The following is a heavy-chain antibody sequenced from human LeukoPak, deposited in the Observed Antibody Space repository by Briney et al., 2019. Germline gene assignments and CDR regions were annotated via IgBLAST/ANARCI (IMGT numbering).Heavy chain of an antibody. Sequence: GGSLRLSCAASGFTFSSYGMHWVRQAPGKGLEWVAFIRYDGSNKYYADSVKGRFTISRDNSKNTLYLQKNSLRAEDTAVYYCAKDRQWELSEGFYFDYWGQGTLVTVSS. CDR1: GFTFSSYG. D-gene: IGHD1-26*01. J-gene: IGHJ4*02. CDR2: IRYDGSNK. CDR3: AKDRQWELSEGFYFDY. V-gene: IGHV3-30*02.